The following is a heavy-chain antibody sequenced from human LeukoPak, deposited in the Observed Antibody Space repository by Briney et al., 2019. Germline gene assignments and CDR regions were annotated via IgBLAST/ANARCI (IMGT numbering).Heavy chain of an antibody. Sequence: SETLSLTCTVSGDSISSVGHSWTWIRQHPGKGLEFIGYISNSGSTYYNPSLKSRVTISVDTSKNQFSLKLSSVTAADTAVYYCAGSPRFGEFGPFDPWGQGTLVTVSS. CDR3: AGSPRFGEFGPFDP. V-gene: IGHV4-30-4*08. J-gene: IGHJ5*02. CDR1: GDSISSVGHS. D-gene: IGHD3-10*01. CDR2: ISNSGST.